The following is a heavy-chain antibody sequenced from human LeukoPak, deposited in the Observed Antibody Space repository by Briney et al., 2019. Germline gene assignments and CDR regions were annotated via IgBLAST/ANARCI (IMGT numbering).Heavy chain of an antibody. Sequence: PGGSLRLSCAASGFTVSSNYMSWVRQAPGKGLERVSVIYSGGSTYYADSVKGRFTISRDNSKNTLYLQMNSLRAEDTAVYYCASTYYDILTGYYKDYWGQGTLVTVSP. J-gene: IGHJ4*02. CDR2: IYSGGST. CDR3: ASTYYDILTGYYKDY. CDR1: GFTVSSNY. D-gene: IGHD3-9*01. V-gene: IGHV3-53*01.